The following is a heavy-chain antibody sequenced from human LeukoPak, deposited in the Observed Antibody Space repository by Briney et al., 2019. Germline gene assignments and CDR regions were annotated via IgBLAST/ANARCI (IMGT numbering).Heavy chain of an antibody. CDR3: TTGSEAYCGGDCYSGDY. V-gene: IGHV3-15*01. CDR1: GFTFSNAW. D-gene: IGHD2-21*02. J-gene: IGHJ4*02. CDR2: IKSKTDGGTT. Sequence: GGSLRLSCAASGFTFSNAWMSWVRPAPGKGLEWVGRIKSKTDGGTTDYAAPVKGRFTISRDDSKNTLYLQMNSLKTEDTAVYYCTTGSEAYCGGDCYSGDYWGQGTLVTVSS.